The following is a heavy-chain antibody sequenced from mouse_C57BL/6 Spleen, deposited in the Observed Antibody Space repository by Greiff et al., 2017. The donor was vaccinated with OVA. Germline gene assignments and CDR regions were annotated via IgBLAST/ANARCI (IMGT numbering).Heavy chain of an antibody. Sequence: EVQLQQSGPELVKPGASVKISCKASGYTFTDYYMNWVKQSHGKSLEWIGDINPNNGGTSYNQKFKGKATLTVDKSSSTAYMELRSLTSEDSAVSYCARPLYPRCFAVWGTGTPVTVSS. CDR3: ARPLYPRCFAV. CDR1: GYTFTDYY. D-gene: IGHD2-12*01. CDR2: INPNNGGT. J-gene: IGHJ1*03. V-gene: IGHV1-26*01.